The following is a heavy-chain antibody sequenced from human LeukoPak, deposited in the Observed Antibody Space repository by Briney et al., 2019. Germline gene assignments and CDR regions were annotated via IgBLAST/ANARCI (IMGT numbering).Heavy chain of an antibody. CDR2: IYYSGST. V-gene: IGHV4-39*07. J-gene: IGHJ4*02. D-gene: IGHD2-21*02. Sequence: SETLSLTCTVSGGSISSYYWGWIRQPPGKGLEWIGSIYYSGSTYYNPSLKSRVTISVDTSKNQFSLKLSSVTAADTAVYYCARDLYCGGDCYPGYFDYWGQGTLVTVSS. CDR3: ARDLYCGGDCYPGYFDY. CDR1: GGSISSYY.